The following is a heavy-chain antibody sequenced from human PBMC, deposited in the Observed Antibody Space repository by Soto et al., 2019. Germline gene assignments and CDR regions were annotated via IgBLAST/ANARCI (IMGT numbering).Heavy chain of an antibody. D-gene: IGHD4-17*01. Sequence: QITLKESGPTLVKPTQTLTLTCTFSGFSLSTSGVGVGWIRQPPGKALEWLALIYWDDDKRYSPSLKSRLTITKYTSKNQVVLTMTNMDPVDTATYYCAHYGDYRTAFDIWGQGTMVTVSS. CDR1: GFSLSTSGVG. CDR2: IYWDDDK. CDR3: AHYGDYRTAFDI. V-gene: IGHV2-5*02. J-gene: IGHJ3*02.